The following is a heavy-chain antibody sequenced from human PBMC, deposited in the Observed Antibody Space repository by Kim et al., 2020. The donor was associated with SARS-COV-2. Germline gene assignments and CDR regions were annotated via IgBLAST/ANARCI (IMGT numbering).Heavy chain of an antibody. CDR3: ARGHLKSNVVVIAPRPDYYYIDV. J-gene: IGHJ6*03. D-gene: IGHD2-21*01. V-gene: IGHV1-8*01. Sequence: ASVKVSCKASGYTFTSYDINWVRQATGQGLEWMGWMNPNSGNTGYAQKFQGRVTMTRNTAISTAYMELSSLRSEETAVYYCARGHLKSNVVVIAPRPDYYYIDVWGKGTTVTVSS. CDR2: MNPNSGNT. CDR1: GYTFTSYD.